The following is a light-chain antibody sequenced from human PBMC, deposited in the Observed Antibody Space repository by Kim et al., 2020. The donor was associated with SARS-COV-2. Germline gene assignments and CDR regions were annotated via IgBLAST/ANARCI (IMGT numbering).Light chain of an antibody. CDR2: DVS. CDR3: SSYTSSSTLV. CDR1: SSDIGGYNS. Sequence: QSALTQPASVSGSPGQSITISCTGTSSDIGGYNSVSWCQQHQGKAPKLMIYDVSKRPSGVSNRFSGSKSGNTASLTISGLRAEDEADYYCSSYTSSSTLVFGGETQLT. V-gene: IGLV2-14*03. J-gene: IGLJ2*01.